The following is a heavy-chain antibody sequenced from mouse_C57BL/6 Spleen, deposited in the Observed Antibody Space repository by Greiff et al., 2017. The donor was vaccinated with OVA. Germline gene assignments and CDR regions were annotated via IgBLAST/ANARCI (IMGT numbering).Heavy chain of an antibody. D-gene: IGHD1-1*01. V-gene: IGHV1-18*01. CDR3: ARPYYDGSSSSLWYFDV. CDR1: GYTFTDYN. Sequence: EVQLQQSGPELVKPGASVKIPCKASGYTFTDYNMDWVKQSHGKSLEWIGDINPNNGGTIYNQKFKGKATLTVDKSSSTAYMELRSLTSEDTAVYYCARPYYDGSSSSLWYFDVWGTGTTVTVSS. CDR2: INPNNGGT. J-gene: IGHJ1*03.